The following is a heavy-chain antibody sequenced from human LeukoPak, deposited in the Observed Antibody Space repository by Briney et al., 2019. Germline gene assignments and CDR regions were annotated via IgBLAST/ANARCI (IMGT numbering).Heavy chain of an antibody. V-gene: IGHV1-18*01. D-gene: IGHD2-15*01. CDR2: ISAYNGNT. CDR1: GYTFTSYG. Sequence: ASVKVSCKASGYTFTSYGISWVRQAPGQGLEWMGWISAYNGNTNYAQKLQGRVTMTTDTSTSTAYMELRSLRSDDTAVYYCARDAVVVVAATRADYYYYGMDVWGQGTTVTVSS. J-gene: IGHJ6*02. CDR3: ARDAVVVVAATRADYYYYGMDV.